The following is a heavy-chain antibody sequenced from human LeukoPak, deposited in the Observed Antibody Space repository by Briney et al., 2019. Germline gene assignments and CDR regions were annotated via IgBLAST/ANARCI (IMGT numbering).Heavy chain of an antibody. CDR3: ARVTEGDYVDY. V-gene: IGHV3-66*01. CDR2: IYSGGST. Sequence: GGSLRLSCAASGFSVSSNYMSWVRQAPGKGLEWVSVIYSGGSTYYADSVKGRFAISRDNSKNTLYLQMNSLRAEDTAVYYCARVTEGDYVDYWGQGTLVTVSS. J-gene: IGHJ4*02. CDR1: GFSVSSNY.